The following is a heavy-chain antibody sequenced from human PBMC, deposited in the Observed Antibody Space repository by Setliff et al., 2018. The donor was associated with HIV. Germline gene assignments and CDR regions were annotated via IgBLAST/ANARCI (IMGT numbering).Heavy chain of an antibody. D-gene: IGHD6-6*01. Sequence: GESLTISCSASGFSFSSYSINWVRQAPGKGLEWVSSIASSSSYIYYADSVRGRFTVSRDDAKRSLYLQMNSLRAEDTAVYYCARVESSNSWGNYYYYMDVWGKGTTVTVSS. J-gene: IGHJ6*03. CDR3: ARVESSNSWGNYYYYMDV. V-gene: IGHV3-21*01. CDR2: IASSSSYI. CDR1: GFSFSSYS.